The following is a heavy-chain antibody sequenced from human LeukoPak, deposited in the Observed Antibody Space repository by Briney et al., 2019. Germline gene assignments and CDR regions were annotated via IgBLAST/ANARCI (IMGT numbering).Heavy chain of an antibody. Sequence: SETLSLTCAVYGGSFSGYYWSWIRQPPGKGLEWIGEINHSGSTNYNPSLKSRVTISVDTSKKPFSLKLSSVTAADTAVYYCARGRKRYYDRVSYFDYWGQGTLVTVSS. V-gene: IGHV4-34*01. D-gene: IGHD3-22*01. J-gene: IGHJ4*02. CDR3: ARGRKRYYDRVSYFDY. CDR1: GGSFSGYY. CDR2: INHSGST.